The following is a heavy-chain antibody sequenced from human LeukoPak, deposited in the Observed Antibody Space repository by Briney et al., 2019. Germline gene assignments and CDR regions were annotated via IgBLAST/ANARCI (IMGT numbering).Heavy chain of an antibody. J-gene: IGHJ2*01. CDR2: IYTSGST. V-gene: IGHV4-4*07. D-gene: IGHD2-2*02. CDR1: GGSISSYY. CDR3: ARDLVPAAIRGSYWYFDL. Sequence: SETLSLTCTVSGGSISSYYWSWIRQPAGKGLEWIGRIYTSGSTNYNPSLKSRVTMSVDTSKNQFSLKLSSVTAADTAVYYCARDLVPAAIRGSYWYFDLWGRGTLVTVSS.